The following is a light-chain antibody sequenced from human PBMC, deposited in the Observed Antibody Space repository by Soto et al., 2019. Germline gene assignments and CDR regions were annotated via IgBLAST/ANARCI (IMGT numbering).Light chain of an antibody. CDR2: EVS. J-gene: IGLJ2*01. CDR3: SSYTSSSTLVV. CDR1: SSDVGGHNY. V-gene: IGLV2-14*01. Sequence: QSALTQPASVSGSPGQSITISCTGTSSDVGGHNYVSWYQQHPGKAPKLMIYEVSNRPSGVSSRFSGSKSGNTASLTISGLQAEDEADYYCSSYTSSSTLVVFGGGTKVTVL.